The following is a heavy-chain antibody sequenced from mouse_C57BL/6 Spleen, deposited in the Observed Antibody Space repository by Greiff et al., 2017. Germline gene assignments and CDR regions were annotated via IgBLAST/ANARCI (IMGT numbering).Heavy chain of an antibody. D-gene: IGHD2-5*01. V-gene: IGHV4-1*01. Sequence: EVKVEESGGGLVQPGGSLKLSCAASGIAFSRYWMSWVRRAPGKGLEWIGEINPDSSTINYAPSLKDKFIISRDNAKNTLYLQMIKVRSEDTDRYYGARPNYSNSLWYFDVWGTGTTVTVSS. J-gene: IGHJ1*03. CDR1: GIAFSRYW. CDR2: INPDSSTI. CDR3: ARPNYSNSLWYFDV.